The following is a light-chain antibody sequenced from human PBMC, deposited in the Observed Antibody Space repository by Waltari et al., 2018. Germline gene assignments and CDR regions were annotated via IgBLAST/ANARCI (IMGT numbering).Light chain of an antibody. V-gene: IGLV2-8*01. CDR1: SGDIGAYNS. Sequence: QSALTQPPSASGSPGQSVTISCTGTSGDIGAYNSVSWYQQHPGRAPKLMIYEVTKRPSGCPDRFSGSRSGNTASLTVSGLQTEDEADYFCSSYADSNVLFGGGTKLTVL. J-gene: IGLJ2*01. CDR3: SSYADSNVL. CDR2: EVT.